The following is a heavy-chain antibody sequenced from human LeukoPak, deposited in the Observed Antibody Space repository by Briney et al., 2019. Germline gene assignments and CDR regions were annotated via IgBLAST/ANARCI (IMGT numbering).Heavy chain of an antibody. CDR1: GFTFSNSA. V-gene: IGHV3-30*02. CDR2: IWYDGSKK. J-gene: IGHJ6*03. D-gene: IGHD5-24*01. Sequence: PGGSLRLSCAASGFTFSNSAMNWVRQAPGKGLEWVAFIWYDGSKKYYTDSVRGRFTISRDNSKNTLYLQMDGLRAEDTAVYYCAKGEYNYYMDVWGKGTTVTVSS. CDR3: AKGEYNYYMDV.